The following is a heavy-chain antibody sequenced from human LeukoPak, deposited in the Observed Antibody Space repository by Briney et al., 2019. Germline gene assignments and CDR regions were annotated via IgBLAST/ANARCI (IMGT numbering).Heavy chain of an antibody. D-gene: IGHD3-22*01. CDR3: ARGKNYYDSSGYYFPYYFDY. J-gene: IGHJ4*02. Sequence: SETLSLTCAVSGGSISSGGYSWSWIRQPPGKGLEWIGYIYHSGSTYYNPSLKSRVTISVDRSKNQFSLKLSSVTAADTAVYYCARGKNYYDSSGYYFPYYFDYWGQGTLVTVSS. CDR2: IYHSGST. CDR1: GGSISSGGYS. V-gene: IGHV4-30-2*01.